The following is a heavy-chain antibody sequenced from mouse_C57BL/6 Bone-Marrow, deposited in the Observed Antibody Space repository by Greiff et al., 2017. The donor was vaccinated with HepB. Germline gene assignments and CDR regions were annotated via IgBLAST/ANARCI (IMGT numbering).Heavy chain of an antibody. CDR1: GYAFTNYL. D-gene: IGHD2-2*01. CDR3: ARPFMVTGYVDV. CDR2: INPGSGGT. V-gene: IGHV1-54*01. J-gene: IGHJ1*03. Sequence: VQLQQSGAELVRPGTSVKVSCKASGYAFTNYLIEWVKQRPGQGLEWIGVINPGSGGTNYNEKFKGKATLTADKSSSTAYMQLSSLTSEDSAVYFCARPFMVTGYVDVWGTGTTVTVAS.